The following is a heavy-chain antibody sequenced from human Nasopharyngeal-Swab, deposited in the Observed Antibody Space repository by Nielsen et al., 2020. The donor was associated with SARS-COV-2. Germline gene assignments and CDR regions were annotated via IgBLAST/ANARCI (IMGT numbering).Heavy chain of an antibody. CDR3: ARLSRGCSSTSCYNAFDI. Sequence: ASVKVSCKASGYTFTSYYMHWVRQAPGRGLEWMGIINPSGGSTSYAQKFQGRVTMTRDTSTSTVYMELSSLRSEDTAVYYCARLSRGCSSTSCYNAFDIWGQGTMVTVSS. J-gene: IGHJ3*02. D-gene: IGHD2-2*02. CDR2: INPSGGST. V-gene: IGHV1-46*01. CDR1: GYTFTSYY.